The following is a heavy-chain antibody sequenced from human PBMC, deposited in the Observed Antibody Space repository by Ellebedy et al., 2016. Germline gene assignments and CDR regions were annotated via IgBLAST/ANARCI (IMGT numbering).Heavy chain of an antibody. CDR1: GGSISSSSYY. J-gene: IGHJ4*02. Sequence: SETLSLTXTVSGGSISSSSYYWGWIRQPPGKGLEWIGSIYYSGSTYYNPSLKSRVTISVDTSKNQFSLKLSSVTAADTAVYYCARGGYGDYPDYWGQGTLVTVSS. D-gene: IGHD5-18*01. CDR2: IYYSGST. CDR3: ARGGYGDYPDY. V-gene: IGHV4-39*07.